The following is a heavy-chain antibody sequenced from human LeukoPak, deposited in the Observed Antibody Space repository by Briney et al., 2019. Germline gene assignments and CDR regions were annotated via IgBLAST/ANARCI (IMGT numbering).Heavy chain of an antibody. CDR2: ISSSSSYI. J-gene: IGHJ4*02. D-gene: IGHD3-22*01. V-gene: IGHV3-21*01. Sequence: GGSLRLSCAASGFTFSSYSMDWVRQAPGKGLEWVSSISSSSSYIYYADSVKGRFTISRDNAKNSLYLQMNSLRAEDTAVYYCARARSLWSDDSSGYYLDYWGQGTLVTVSS. CDR1: GFTFSSYS. CDR3: ARARSLWSDDSSGYYLDY.